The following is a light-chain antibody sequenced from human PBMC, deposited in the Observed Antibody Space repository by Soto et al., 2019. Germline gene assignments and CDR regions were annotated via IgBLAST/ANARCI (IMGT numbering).Light chain of an antibody. Sequence: DIVMTQSPESLAVSLGERATMNCKSSQSLLSSSNNKNYLGWYQQKPGQPPKLLISGASARESGVPDRFSGRGSGKDFTLTISSLQAEDVAVYYCQQYYRSPPRMFGQGTKVEIK. V-gene: IGKV4-1*01. CDR2: GAS. CDR3: QQYYRSPPRM. CDR1: QSLLSSSNNKNY. J-gene: IGKJ1*01.